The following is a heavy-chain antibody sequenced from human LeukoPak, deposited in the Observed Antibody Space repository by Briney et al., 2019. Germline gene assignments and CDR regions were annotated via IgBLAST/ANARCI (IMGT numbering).Heavy chain of an antibody. V-gene: IGHV1-46*01. D-gene: IGHD3-10*01. Sequence: ASVKVSCKASGYTFTSYYMHWVRQAPGQGLEWMGIINPSGGSTSYAQKFQGRVTMTRDTSISTAYMELSRLRSDDTAVYYCASHYGSGNDAFDIWGQGTMVTVSS. J-gene: IGHJ3*02. CDR3: ASHYGSGNDAFDI. CDR1: GYTFTSYY. CDR2: INPSGGST.